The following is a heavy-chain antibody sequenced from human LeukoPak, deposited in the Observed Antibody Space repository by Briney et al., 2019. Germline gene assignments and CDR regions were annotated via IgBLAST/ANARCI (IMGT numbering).Heavy chain of an antibody. CDR2: MNPSSGNT. D-gene: IGHD3/OR15-3a*01. CDR1: GYTFTSYD. V-gene: IGHV1-8*01. Sequence: ASVKVSCKASGYTFTSYDVNWVRQATGQGLEWLGWMNPSSGNTGYAQNFQGRVTMTMNTSITTAYMELSSLRSEDTAVYYCARALSWTTESYYYMDVWGKGTTVTVSS. CDR3: ARALSWTTESYYYMDV. J-gene: IGHJ6*03.